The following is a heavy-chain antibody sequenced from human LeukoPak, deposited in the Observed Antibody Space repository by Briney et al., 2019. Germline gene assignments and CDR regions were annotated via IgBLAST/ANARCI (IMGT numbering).Heavy chain of an antibody. V-gene: IGHV3-66*01. CDR3: VRDAS. CDR2: IFSAGGT. J-gene: IGHJ4*02. Sequence: GGSLRLSCAVSGATVSSNHMSWVRQPPGKGLEWASAIFSAGGTYYADSVKGRFTLSRDISKNTLYLQMNSLRAEDTAVYYCVRDASWGQGTLVTVSS. CDR1: GATVSSNH.